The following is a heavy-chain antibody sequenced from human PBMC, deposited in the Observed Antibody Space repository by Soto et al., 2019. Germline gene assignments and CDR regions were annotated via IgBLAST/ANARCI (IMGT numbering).Heavy chain of an antibody. Sequence: EVQLLESGGGLVQPGGSLRLSCAASGFIFSDYAMSWVRQAPGKGLEWVSAINGRGGKTYYADSVKGRFTISRDKSKNTLNLQMNTLKDEDTAIYYCGKEREQVVIDSWGQGTLVTVSS. D-gene: IGHD6-6*01. CDR1: GFIFSDYA. V-gene: IGHV3-23*01. J-gene: IGHJ5*01. CDR2: INGRGGKT. CDR3: GKEREQVVIDS.